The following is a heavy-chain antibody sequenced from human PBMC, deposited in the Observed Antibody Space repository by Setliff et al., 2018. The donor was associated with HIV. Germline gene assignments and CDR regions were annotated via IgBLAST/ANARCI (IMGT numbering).Heavy chain of an antibody. Sequence: PSETLSLTCTVSGGSISSGTYYWSWIRQPAGKALEWIGHPYTSGSTNYNPSLKSRVTISVDTSKNQFSLKLYSVTAADTAMYYCARRLQFLEFLHGVGGLDVWGQGTTVTVSS. J-gene: IGHJ6*02. CDR2: PYTSGST. CDR3: ARRLQFLEFLHGVGGLDV. V-gene: IGHV4-61*09. D-gene: IGHD3-3*01. CDR1: GGSISSGTYY.